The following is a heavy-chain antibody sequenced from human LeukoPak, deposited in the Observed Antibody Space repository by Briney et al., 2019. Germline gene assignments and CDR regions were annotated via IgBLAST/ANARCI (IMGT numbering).Heavy chain of an antibody. CDR2: ISYDGSNK. CDR1: GFTFSSYG. V-gene: IGHV3-30*18. J-gene: IGHJ3*02. CDR3: AKDYGRFGRYYAPPGAFDI. Sequence: GRSLRLSCAASGFTFSSYGMHWVRQAPGRGLEWVAVISYDGSNKYYADSVKGRFTISRDNSKNTLYLQMNSLRAEDTAAYYCAKDYGRFGRYYAPPGAFDIWGQGTMVTVSS. D-gene: IGHD1-26*01.